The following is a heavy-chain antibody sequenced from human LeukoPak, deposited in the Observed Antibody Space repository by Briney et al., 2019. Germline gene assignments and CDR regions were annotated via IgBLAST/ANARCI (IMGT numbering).Heavy chain of an antibody. Sequence: PSETLSLTCTVSGYSISSGYYWGWIRQPPGKGLEWIGSIYHSGSTYYNPSLKSRVTISVDTSKNQFSLKLSSVTAADTAVYYCARDRMAFDIWGQGTMVTVSS. V-gene: IGHV4-38-2*02. D-gene: IGHD2-8*01. CDR2: IYHSGST. J-gene: IGHJ3*02. CDR3: ARDRMAFDI. CDR1: GYSISSGYY.